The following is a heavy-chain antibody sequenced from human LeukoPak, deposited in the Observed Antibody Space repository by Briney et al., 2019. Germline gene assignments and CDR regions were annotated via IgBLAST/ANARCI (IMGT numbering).Heavy chain of an antibody. J-gene: IGHJ4*02. CDR1: GFTFSSYA. D-gene: IGHD6-6*01. V-gene: IGHV3-66*01. Sequence: PGGSLRLSCAASGFTFSSYAMSWVRQAPGKGLEWVSIIYTGGTTHYADSLKDRFLIFRDDSINTLYLQMNSLRAEDTAVYYCARDSSSYYFDYWGQGTLVTISS. CDR2: IYTGGTT. CDR3: ARDSSSYYFDY.